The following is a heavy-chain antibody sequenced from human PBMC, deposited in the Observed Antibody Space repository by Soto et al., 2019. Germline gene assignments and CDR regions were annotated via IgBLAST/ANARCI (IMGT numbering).Heavy chain of an antibody. D-gene: IGHD3-16*01. CDR3: ARGGGYTFDY. CDR1: CGSISSGGYS. CDR2: IYHSGST. Sequence: SETLSLTCAVSCGSISSGGYSWSWIRQPPGKGLEWIGYIYHSGSTYYNPSLKSRVTISVDRSKNQFSLKLSSVTAADTAVYYCARGGGYTFDYWGQGTLVTVSS. J-gene: IGHJ4*02. V-gene: IGHV4-30-2*01.